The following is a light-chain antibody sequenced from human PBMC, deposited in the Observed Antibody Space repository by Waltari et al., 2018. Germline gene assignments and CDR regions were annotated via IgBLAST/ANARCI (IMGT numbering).Light chain of an antibody. J-gene: IGLJ3*02. Sequence: QTVVTQEPSLSVSPGGTVTLTCALSSGSVSSTSYASWYHQTPGQDTRTRVYKINHGSSGVPGRFAGSMLGNKAAVTITGAQAEEESEYYCVLYMGSGIWVFGGGTKLTVL. CDR2: KIN. CDR1: SGSVSSTSY. CDR3: VLYMGSGIWV. V-gene: IGLV8-61*01.